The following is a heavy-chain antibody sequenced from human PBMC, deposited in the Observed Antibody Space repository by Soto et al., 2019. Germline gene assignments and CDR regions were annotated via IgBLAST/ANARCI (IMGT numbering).Heavy chain of an antibody. Sequence: SQTLSLTCAISGESVSSNSAAWNWIRQSPSRGLEWLGRTYYRSKWYNDYAVSVKSRITINPDTSKNQFSLQLNSVTPEDTSAYYCARGLEGGNPTYGYWGQGTLVTVSS. CDR2: TYYRSKWYN. CDR3: ARGLEGGNPTYGY. CDR1: GESVSSNSAA. D-gene: IGHD2-15*01. V-gene: IGHV6-1*01. J-gene: IGHJ4*02.